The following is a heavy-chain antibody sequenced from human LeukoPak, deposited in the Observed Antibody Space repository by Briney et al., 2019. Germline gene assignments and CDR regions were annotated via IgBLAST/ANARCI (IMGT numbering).Heavy chain of an antibody. CDR3: ATTTGYSSGWYPGFFDY. D-gene: IGHD6-19*01. CDR1: GFTFSSYW. Sequence: GGSLRLSCAASGFTFSSYWVSWVRQAPGKGLEWVASIKQDGSEKYYVDSVKGRFTVSRDNAKNSLYLQMNSLRAEDTAVYYCATTTGYSSGWYPGFFDYWGQGTLVTVSS. V-gene: IGHV3-7*01. CDR2: IKQDGSEK. J-gene: IGHJ4*02.